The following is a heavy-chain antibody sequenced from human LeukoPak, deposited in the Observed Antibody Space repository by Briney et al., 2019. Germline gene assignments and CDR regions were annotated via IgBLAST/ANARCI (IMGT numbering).Heavy chain of an antibody. CDR2: IIPIFGTA. Sequence: ASVKVSCKASGGTFSSYAISWVRQAPGQGLEWMGGIIPIFGTANYAQKFQGRVTITADKSTSTAYMELSSLRSEDTAVYYCAAYCSSTGCYVLFDPWGQGTLVTVSS. J-gene: IGHJ5*02. D-gene: IGHD2-2*01. V-gene: IGHV1-69*06. CDR3: AAYCSSTGCYVLFDP. CDR1: GGTFSSYA.